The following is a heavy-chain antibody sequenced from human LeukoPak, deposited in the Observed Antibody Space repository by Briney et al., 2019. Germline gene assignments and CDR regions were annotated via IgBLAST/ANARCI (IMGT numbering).Heavy chain of an antibody. J-gene: IGHJ5*02. D-gene: IGHD2-15*01. CDR1: GYSISSGYY. CDR2: IYHSGST. V-gene: IGHV4-38-2*02. CDR3: ARDVVVVAATLNWFDP. Sequence: SETLSLTCTVSGYSISSGYYWGWIRQPPGKGLEWIGSIYHSGSTYYNPSLKSRVTISVDTSKNQFSLKLSSVTAADTAVYYCARDVVVVAATLNWFDPWGQGTLVTVSS.